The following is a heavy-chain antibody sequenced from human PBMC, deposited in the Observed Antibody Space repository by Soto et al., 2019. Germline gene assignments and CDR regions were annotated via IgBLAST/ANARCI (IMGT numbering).Heavy chain of an antibody. J-gene: IGHJ6*02. V-gene: IGHV4-39*01. CDR2: IYYSGST. Sequence: LQTLSLTCTVSGGSISSRRYYWSWIRQPPGKGLEWIGSIYYSGSTYYKPSLKSRVTISVDTSKNQFSLKLSSVTAADTAVYYCASTRSWFGELSDQYYYYGMDVWGQGTTVT. D-gene: IGHD3-10*01. CDR3: ASTRSWFGELSDQYYYYGMDV. CDR1: GGSISSRRYY.